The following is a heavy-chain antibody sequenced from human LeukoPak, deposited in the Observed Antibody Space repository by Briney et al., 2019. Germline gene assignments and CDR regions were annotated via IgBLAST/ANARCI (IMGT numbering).Heavy chain of an antibody. D-gene: IGHD2-21*02. CDR1: GYTFTSYY. J-gene: IGHJ4*02. V-gene: IGHV1-46*01. CDR2: INPSSGST. CDR3: AASLCGGDCYHTDY. Sequence: GASVKVSCKASGYTFTSYYMHWVRQAPGQGLEWMGIINPSSGSTSYAQKFQGRVTMTRDMSTSTVYMELSSLRSEDTAVYYCAASLCGGDCYHTDYWGQGTLVTVSS.